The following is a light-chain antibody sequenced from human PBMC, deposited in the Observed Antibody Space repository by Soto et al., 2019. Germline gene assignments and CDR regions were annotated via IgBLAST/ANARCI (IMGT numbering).Light chain of an antibody. J-gene: IGKJ2*01. CDR3: QQYNSYPYT. CDR2: DAS. Sequence: DIQMTQSPSTLSASVGDRVTITCRASQSISSWLAWYQQKPGKAPKLLIYDASSLESGVPSRFSGSGSGTEFTLPLSSLKPDDFATYYCQQYNSYPYTFGQGTKLEIK. V-gene: IGKV1-5*01. CDR1: QSISSW.